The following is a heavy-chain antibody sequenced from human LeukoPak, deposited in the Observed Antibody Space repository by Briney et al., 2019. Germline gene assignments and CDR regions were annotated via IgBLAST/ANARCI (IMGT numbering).Heavy chain of an antibody. CDR1: GFTFSSYA. V-gene: IGHV3-23*01. CDR2: ISGSCGST. Sequence: GGSLRLSCAASGFTFSSYAMSWVRQAPGKGLEWVSAISGSCGSTYYADSVKGRFTISRDNSKNTLYLQMNSLRAEDTAVYYCAKDTGRITIFGVVTDAFDIWGQGTMVTVS. CDR3: AKDTGRITIFGVVTDAFDI. D-gene: IGHD3-3*01. J-gene: IGHJ3*02.